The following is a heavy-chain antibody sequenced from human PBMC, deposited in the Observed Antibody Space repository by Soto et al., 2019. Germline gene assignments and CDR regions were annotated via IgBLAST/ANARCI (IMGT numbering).Heavy chain of an antibody. CDR1: GFTFGSYG. V-gene: IGHV3-23*01. CDR3: AKVSRGVEVPVAMY. J-gene: IGHJ4*01. D-gene: IGHD2-2*01. Sequence: GGSLRLSCAASGFTFGSYGVSWVRQAPGKGLEWVSAVSSSGGTTNYAGSVKGRFTISRDNSKNTLYLQMNSLRAEDTAVYYCAKVSRGVEVPVAMYWGQGTLVTVSS. CDR2: VSSSGGTT.